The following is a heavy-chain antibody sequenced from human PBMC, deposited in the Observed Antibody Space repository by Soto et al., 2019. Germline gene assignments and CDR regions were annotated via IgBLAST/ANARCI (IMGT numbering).Heavy chain of an antibody. Sequence: GGSLRLSCAASGFTFDDYAMHWVRQAPGKGLEWVSGISWNSGSIGYADSVKGRFTISRDNAKNSLYLQMNSLRAEDTALYYCAKAGVGLGYDSSGYNWFDPWGQGTLVTVSS. V-gene: IGHV3-9*01. CDR3: AKAGVGLGYDSSGYNWFDP. D-gene: IGHD3-22*01. J-gene: IGHJ5*02. CDR2: ISWNSGSI. CDR1: GFTFDDYA.